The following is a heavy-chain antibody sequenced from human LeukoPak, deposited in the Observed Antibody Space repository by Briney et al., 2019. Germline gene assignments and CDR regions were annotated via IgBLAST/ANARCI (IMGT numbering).Heavy chain of an antibody. V-gene: IGHV3-30-3*01. CDR2: ISYDGSNK. CDR1: GFTFSSYA. Sequence: GRSLRLSCAASGFTFSSYAMHWVRQAPGKGLEWVAVISYDGSNKYYADSVKGRFTISRDNSKNTLYLQMNSLRAEDTAVYYCAKENRGYSSGWSDYWGQGTLVTVSS. CDR3: AKENRGYSSGWSDY. D-gene: IGHD6-19*01. J-gene: IGHJ4*02.